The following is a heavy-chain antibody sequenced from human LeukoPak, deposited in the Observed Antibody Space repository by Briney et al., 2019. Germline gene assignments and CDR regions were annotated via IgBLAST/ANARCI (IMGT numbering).Heavy chain of an antibody. CDR2: IYYPGST. CDR3: SRVRRDGYNPLDY. D-gene: IGHD5-24*01. CDR1: GGSISSNY. V-gene: IGHV4-59*08. J-gene: IGHJ4*02. Sequence: SETLSLTCTVSGGSISSNYWSWIRQPPGKGLEWIGYIYYPGSTNYNPSLKSRVTISRDTSNKQFSLKLSSVTAADTAVYYCSRVRRDGYNPLDYWGQGTLVTVSA.